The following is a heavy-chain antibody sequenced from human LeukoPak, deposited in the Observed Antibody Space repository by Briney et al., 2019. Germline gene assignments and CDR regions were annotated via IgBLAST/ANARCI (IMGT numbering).Heavy chain of an antibody. D-gene: IGHD3-3*01. CDR2: IYTSGST. V-gene: IGHV4-4*07. Sequence: PSETLSLTCTVPGGSISSYYWSWIRQPAGKGLEWIGRIYTSGSTNYNPSLKSRVTMSVDTSKNQFSLKLSSVTAADTAVYYCARDQYYDFWSGYYPAWFDPWGQGTLVTVSS. J-gene: IGHJ5*02. CDR3: ARDQYYDFWSGYYPAWFDP. CDR1: GGSISSYY.